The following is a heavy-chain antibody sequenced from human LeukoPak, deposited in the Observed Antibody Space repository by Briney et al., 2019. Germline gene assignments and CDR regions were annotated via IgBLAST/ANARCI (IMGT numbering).Heavy chain of an antibody. V-gene: IGHV4-34*01. CDR3: ARDLYSGICYD. J-gene: IGHJ4*02. CDR2: INHSGST. CDR1: GGSFSGQY. Sequence: SETLSLTCAVSGGSFSGQYWTWIRQLPGKGLEWIGEINHSGSTNYNPSLKSRVTMSKDTSKNHFSLRLSSVTAADTAIYYCARDLYSGICYDWGQGTLVTVSS. D-gene: IGHD1-26*01.